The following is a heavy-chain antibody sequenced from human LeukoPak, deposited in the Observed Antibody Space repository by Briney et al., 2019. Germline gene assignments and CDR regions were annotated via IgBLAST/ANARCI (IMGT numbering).Heavy chain of an antibody. J-gene: IGHJ6*03. Sequence: SETLSLTCTVSGGSISSGSYYWSWIRQPPGKGLEWIGSIYRSGSTYYNPSLKSRVTISVDTSKNQFSLKVSSVTAADTAVYYCARVIAARNYMDVWGKGTTVTVSS. CDR2: IYRSGST. CDR3: ARVIAARNYMDV. V-gene: IGHV4-39*07. D-gene: IGHD6-6*01. CDR1: GGSISSGSYY.